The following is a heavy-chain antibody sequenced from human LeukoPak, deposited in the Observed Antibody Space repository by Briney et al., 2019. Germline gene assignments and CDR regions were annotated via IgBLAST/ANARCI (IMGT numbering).Heavy chain of an antibody. CDR1: GFTFSSYE. V-gene: IGHV3-48*03. Sequence: GGSLRLSCAASGFTFSSYEMNWVRQAPGKGLEWVSYISSSGSTIYYADSVKGRFTISRDNAKNSLYLQMNSLRAEDTAVYYCARALVGAATTMGYYYYYYYMDVWGKGTTVTISS. CDR2: ISSSGSTI. D-gene: IGHD1-26*01. J-gene: IGHJ6*03. CDR3: ARALVGAATTMGYYYYYYYMDV.